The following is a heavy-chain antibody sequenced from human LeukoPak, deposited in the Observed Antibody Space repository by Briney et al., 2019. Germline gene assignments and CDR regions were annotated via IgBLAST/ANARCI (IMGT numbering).Heavy chain of an antibody. Sequence: GASVKVSCKASGYTFTSYYMHWVRQAPGQGLEWMGIINPSGGSTSYAQKFQGRVTMTRDTSTSTVYMELSSLRSEDTAVYYCARDGAPADYYGSGSYYRNWGQGTLAAVSS. CDR1: GYTFTSYY. V-gene: IGHV1-46*01. CDR2: INPSGGST. CDR3: ARDGAPADYYGSGSYYRN. D-gene: IGHD3-10*01. J-gene: IGHJ4*02.